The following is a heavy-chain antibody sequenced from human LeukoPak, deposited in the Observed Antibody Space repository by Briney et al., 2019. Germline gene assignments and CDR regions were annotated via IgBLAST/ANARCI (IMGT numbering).Heavy chain of an antibody. D-gene: IGHD2-2*01. CDR1: GGSIRSSSYY. V-gene: IGHV4-39*07. J-gene: IGHJ6*03. CDR2: INHSGST. CDR3: ARGRYCSSTSCYPEPRYYYMDV. Sequence: SETLSLTCTVSGGSIRSSSYYWGWIRQPPGKGLEWIGEINHSGSTNYNPSLKSRVTISVDTSKNQFSLKLSSVTAADTAVYYCARGRYCSSTSCYPEPRYYYMDVWGKGTTVTISS.